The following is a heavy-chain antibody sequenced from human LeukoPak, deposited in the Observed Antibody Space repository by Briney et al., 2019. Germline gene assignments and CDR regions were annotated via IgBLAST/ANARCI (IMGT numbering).Heavy chain of an antibody. J-gene: IGHJ6*03. V-gene: IGHV4-4*07. Sequence: SETLSLTCTVSGGSVSTYYWSWIRQSAGKGLEWIGHISTSGSTTYNPSLKSRVTMSVDTSKNQFSLKLSSVTAADTAVYYCAKTPYCSSTSCYYYYYVDVWGKGTTVTVSS. CDR3: AKTPYCSSTSCYYYYYVDV. CDR1: GGSVSTYY. D-gene: IGHD2-2*01. CDR2: ISTSGST.